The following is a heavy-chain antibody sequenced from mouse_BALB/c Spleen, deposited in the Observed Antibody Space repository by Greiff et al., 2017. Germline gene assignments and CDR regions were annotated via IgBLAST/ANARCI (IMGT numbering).Heavy chain of an antibody. Sequence: EVKLMESGGGLVKPGGSLKLSCAASGFTFSDYYMYWVRQTPEKRLEWVATISDGGSYTYYPDSVKGRFTISRDNAKNNLYLQMSSLKSEDTAMYYCARGSGLAYWGQGTLVTVSA. V-gene: IGHV5-4*02. CDR1: GFTFSDYY. D-gene: IGHD2-2*01. CDR3: ARGSGLAY. J-gene: IGHJ3*01. CDR2: ISDGGSYT.